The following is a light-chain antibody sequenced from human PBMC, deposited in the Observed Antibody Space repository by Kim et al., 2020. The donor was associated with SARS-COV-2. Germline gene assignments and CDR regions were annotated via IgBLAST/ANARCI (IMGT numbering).Light chain of an antibody. CDR3: SSYAGSHVRV. CDR2: EVS. V-gene: IGLV2-8*01. CDR1: SSDVGGYNY. Sequence: GQAVTIYCTGTSSDVGGYNYVSWYQQHPGKAPKLMIYEVSKRPSGVPDRFSGSKSGNTASLTVSGLQAEDEADYYCSSYAGSHVRVFGTGTKVTVL. J-gene: IGLJ1*01.